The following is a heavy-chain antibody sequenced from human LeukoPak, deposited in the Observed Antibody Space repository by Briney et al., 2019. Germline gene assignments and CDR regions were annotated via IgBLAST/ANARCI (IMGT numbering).Heavy chain of an antibody. CDR3: ARGGGSGIDYYYYGMDV. CDR1: GGTFSSYA. V-gene: IGHV1-69*13. D-gene: IGHD3-10*01. Sequence: SVKVSCKASGGTFSSYAISWVRQPPGQGLEWMGGIIPIFGTANYAQKFQGRVTITADESTSTAYMELSSLRSEDTAVYYCARGGGSGIDYYYYGMDVWGKGTTVTVSS. CDR2: IIPIFGTA. J-gene: IGHJ6*04.